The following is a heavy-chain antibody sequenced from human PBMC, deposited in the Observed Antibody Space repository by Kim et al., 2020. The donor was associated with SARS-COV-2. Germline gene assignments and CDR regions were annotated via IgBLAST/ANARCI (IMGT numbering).Heavy chain of an antibody. Sequence: GGSLRLSCAASGFTFSSYAMSWVRQAPGKGLEWVSAISGSGGSTYYADSVKGRFTISRDNSKNTLYLQMNSLRAEDTAVYYCAKDLGRSMIVVVISLFDYWGQGTLVTVSS. CDR1: GFTFSSYA. V-gene: IGHV3-23*01. J-gene: IGHJ4*02. CDR2: ISGSGGST. D-gene: IGHD3-22*01. CDR3: AKDLGRSMIVVVISLFDY.